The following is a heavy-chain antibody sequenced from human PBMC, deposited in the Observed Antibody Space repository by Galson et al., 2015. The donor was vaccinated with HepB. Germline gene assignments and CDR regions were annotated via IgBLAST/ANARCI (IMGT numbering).Heavy chain of an antibody. Sequence: SLRLSCAASGFTFSSYGMHWVRQAPGKGLEWVAVISYDGSNKYYADSVKGRFTISRDNSKNTLYLQMNSLRAEDTAVYYCARERWTENWFDPWGQGTLVTVSS. CDR2: ISYDGSNK. CDR3: ARERWTENWFDP. J-gene: IGHJ5*02. CDR1: GFTFSSYG. V-gene: IGHV3-30*03. D-gene: IGHD3/OR15-3a*01.